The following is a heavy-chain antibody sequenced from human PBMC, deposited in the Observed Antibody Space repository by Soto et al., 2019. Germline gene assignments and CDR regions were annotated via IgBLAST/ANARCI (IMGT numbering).Heavy chain of an antibody. CDR3: ARHYGDYVFTDFQH. Sequence: KPSETLSLTCAVSGYSIRSGYYWGWIRQPPGKGLEWIGSIYHSGSTYYNPSLKSRVTISVDTSKNQFSLKLSSVTAADTAVYYCARHYGDYVFTDFQHWGQGTLVTVSS. D-gene: IGHD4-17*01. CDR2: IYHSGST. J-gene: IGHJ1*01. V-gene: IGHV4-38-2*01. CDR1: GYSIRSGYY.